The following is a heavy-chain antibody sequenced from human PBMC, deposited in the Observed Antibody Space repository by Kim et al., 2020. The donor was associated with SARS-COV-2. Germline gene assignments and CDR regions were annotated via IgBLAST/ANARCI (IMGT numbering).Heavy chain of an antibody. J-gene: IGHJ4*02. V-gene: IGHV4-59*13. CDR3: ARDTPYYDILTGYYSFFDY. CDR2: IYYSGST. CDR1: GGSISSYY. Sequence: SETLSLTCTVSGGSISSYYWSWIRQPPGKGLEWIGYIYYSGSTNYNPSLKSRVTISVDTSKNQFSLKLGSVTAADTAVYYCARDTPYYDILTGYYSFFDYWGQGTLVTVSS. D-gene: IGHD3-9*01.